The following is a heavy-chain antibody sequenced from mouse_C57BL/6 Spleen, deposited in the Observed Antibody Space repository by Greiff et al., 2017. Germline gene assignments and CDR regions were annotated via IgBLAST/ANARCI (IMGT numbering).Heavy chain of an antibody. CDR2: IYPGNSDT. J-gene: IGHJ2*01. D-gene: IGHD1-1*01. CDR3: TGITTIVGENYFDY. Sequence: SGTVLARPGASVKMSCKTSGYTFTSYWMHWVKQRPGQGLEWIGAIYPGNSDTSYNQKFKGKAKLTAVTSASTAYMELSSLTNEDSAVYYCTGITTIVGENYFDYGGQGTTLTVSS. CDR1: GYTFTSYW. V-gene: IGHV1-5*01.